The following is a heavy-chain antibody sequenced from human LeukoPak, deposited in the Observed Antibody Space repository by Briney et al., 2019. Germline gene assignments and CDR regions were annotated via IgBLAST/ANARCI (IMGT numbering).Heavy chain of an antibody. CDR2: ISGSGGST. CDR3: AKFRRDGYDAFDI. CDR1: GFTFSSYA. V-gene: IGHV3-23*01. D-gene: IGHD5-24*01. J-gene: IGHJ3*02. Sequence: PGGSLRLSCAASGFTFSSYAMSWVRQAPGKGLEWVSAISGSGGSTYCADSVKGRFTISRDNSKNTLYLQMNSLRAEDTAVYYCAKFRRDGYDAFDIWGQGTMVTVSS.